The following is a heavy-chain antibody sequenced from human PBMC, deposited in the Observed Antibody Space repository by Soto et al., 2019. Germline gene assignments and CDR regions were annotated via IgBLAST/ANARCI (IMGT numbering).Heavy chain of an antibody. CDR2: INPNSGGT. Sequence: SVKVSCKASGYTFTGYYMHWVRQAPGQGLEWMGWINPNSGGTNYAQKFQGRVTMTRDTSISTAYMELSRLRSDDTAVYYCATLSSGSQNLFDYWGQGTLVTVSS. J-gene: IGHJ4*02. D-gene: IGHD1-26*01. CDR1: GYTFTGYY. CDR3: ATLSSGSQNLFDY. V-gene: IGHV1-2*02.